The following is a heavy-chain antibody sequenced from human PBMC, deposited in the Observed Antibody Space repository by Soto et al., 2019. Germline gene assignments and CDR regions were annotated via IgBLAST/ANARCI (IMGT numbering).Heavy chain of an antibody. CDR2: IKKKTDGGTT. J-gene: IGHJ4*02. Sequence: EVQLVESGGGLVKPGGSLRLSCAASGFTFSDAWMSWVRQAPGKGLEWVGLIKKKTDGGTTDYAAPVKGRFTISRDDSKNTLYLQMSSLKTDDTAVYYCRTQWLDWVQGTLVTVSS. V-gene: IGHV3-15*01. CDR1: GFTFSDAW. CDR3: RTQWLD. D-gene: IGHD6-19*01.